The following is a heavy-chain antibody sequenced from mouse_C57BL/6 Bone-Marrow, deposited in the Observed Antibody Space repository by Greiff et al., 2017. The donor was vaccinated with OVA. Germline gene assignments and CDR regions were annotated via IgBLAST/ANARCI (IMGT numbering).Heavy chain of an antibody. CDR3: ARNGYDYGWYFDV. Sequence: VKVVESGPGLVQPSQSLSITCTVSGFSLTSYGVHWVRQSPGKGLEWLGVIWSGGSTDYNAAFISRLSISKDNSKSQVFFKRNSLQADDTAIYYCARNGYDYGWYFDVWGTGTTVTVSS. CDR1: GFSLTSYG. D-gene: IGHD2-4*01. V-gene: IGHV2-2*01. CDR2: IWSGGST. J-gene: IGHJ1*03.